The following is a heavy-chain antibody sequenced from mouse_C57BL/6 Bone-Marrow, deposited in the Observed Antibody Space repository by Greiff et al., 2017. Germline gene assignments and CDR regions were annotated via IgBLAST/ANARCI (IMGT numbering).Heavy chain of an antibody. Sequence: VQLLQPGAELVKPGASVKLSCKASGYTFTSYWMHWVKQRPGRGLEWIGRIDPNSGGTKYNEKFKSKATLTVDNAASTTYMQLSSLTSEDAAVYNCARSPAYYSNHWYFDVWGTGTTVTVSS. CDR3: ARSPAYYSNHWYFDV. D-gene: IGHD2-5*01. CDR1: GYTFTSYW. CDR2: IDPNSGGT. V-gene: IGHV1-72*01. J-gene: IGHJ1*03.